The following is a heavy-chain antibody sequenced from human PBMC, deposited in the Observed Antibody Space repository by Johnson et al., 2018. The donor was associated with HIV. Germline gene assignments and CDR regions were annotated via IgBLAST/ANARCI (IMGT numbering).Heavy chain of an antibody. Sequence: VQLMESGGGLVQPGGSLRLSCAASGFTVSSNYMSWVRQAPGKGLEWVSVIYSGGSTYYADSVKGRFTISRDNSKNTLYLQMNSLRGEDTAVYYCATDRGGSYDAFHIWGQGTMVTVSS. CDR2: IYSGGST. CDR3: ATDRGGSYDAFHI. CDR1: GFTVSSNY. V-gene: IGHV3-66*01. J-gene: IGHJ3*02. D-gene: IGHD1-26*01.